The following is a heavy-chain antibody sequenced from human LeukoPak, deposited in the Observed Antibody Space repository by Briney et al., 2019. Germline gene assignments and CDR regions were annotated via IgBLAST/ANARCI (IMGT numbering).Heavy chain of an antibody. V-gene: IGHV4-34*01. CDR1: GGSFSGYY. D-gene: IGHD2-2*01. CDR3: ARGDIVVVPAAHYYHYYMDV. J-gene: IGHJ6*03. Sequence: SETLSLTCAVYGGSFSGYYWSWIRQPPGKGLEWIGEINHSGSTNFNPSLKSRVTISVDTSKNQFSLKLSSVTAADTAVYYCARGDIVVVPAAHYYHYYMDVWGKGTTVTVSS. CDR2: INHSGST.